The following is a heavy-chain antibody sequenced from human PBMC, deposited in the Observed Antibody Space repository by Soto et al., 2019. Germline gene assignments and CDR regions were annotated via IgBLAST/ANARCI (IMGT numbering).Heavy chain of an antibody. V-gene: IGHV4-31*03. CDR3: ARRLDDTPETFFNWFDP. CDR1: GGSINTGCYY. CDR2: IFYTGTA. D-gene: IGHD2-15*01. J-gene: IGHJ5*02. Sequence: PSETLSLTCTVCGGSINTGCYYWGWIRHLPGEGLEWIGHIFYTGTAYYNPSLRSRVTVSIDTSANQFSLNMYSVTAADTAMYYCARRLDDTPETFFNWFDPWGQRILVAVSS.